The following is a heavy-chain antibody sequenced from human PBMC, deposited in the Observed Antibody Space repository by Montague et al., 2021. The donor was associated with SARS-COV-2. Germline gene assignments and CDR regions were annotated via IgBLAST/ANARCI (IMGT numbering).Heavy chain of an antibody. D-gene: IGHD3-22*01. CDR3: ARGGNFWDSSGYYRECYFYGMDV. J-gene: IGHJ6*02. CDR2: ISSSSTTI. CDR1: GFTFSSYC. Sequence: SLRLSCAASGFTFSSYCMNWVRQAPGKGLEWVSYISSSSTTIYYADSVKGRFTISRDNAKNPLYLQVNRLRDEDTVVYYCARGGNFWDSSGYYRECYFYGMDVWGQGTTVTVSS. V-gene: IGHV3-48*02.